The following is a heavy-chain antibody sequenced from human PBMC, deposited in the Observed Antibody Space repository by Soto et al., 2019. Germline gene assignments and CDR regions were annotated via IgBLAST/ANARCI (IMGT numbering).Heavy chain of an antibody. J-gene: IGHJ4*01. Sequence: GGSLRLSCAASGFTFSSYAMHWVRQAPGKGLEWVAVISYDGSNKYYADSVKDRFTISRDNSKNTLFLQMSSLRVEDTAIYFCVKGNQLLRYYFEFWGPGTLVTVSS. D-gene: IGHD2-15*01. CDR3: VKGNQLLRYYFEF. CDR1: GFTFSSYA. V-gene: IGHV3-30*14. CDR2: ISYDGSNK.